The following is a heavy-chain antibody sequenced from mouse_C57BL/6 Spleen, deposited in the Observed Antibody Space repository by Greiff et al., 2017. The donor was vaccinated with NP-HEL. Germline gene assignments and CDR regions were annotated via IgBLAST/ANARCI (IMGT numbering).Heavy chain of an antibody. Sequence: QVQLQQPGAELVRPGTSVKLSCKASGYTFTSYWMHWVKQRPGQGLEWIGVIDPSDSYTNYNQKFKGKATLTVDTSSSTAYMQLSSLTSEDSAVYYRARSGPVAMDYWGQGTSVTVSS. CDR3: ARSGPVAMDY. V-gene: IGHV1-59*01. CDR2: IDPSDSYT. CDR1: GYTFTSYW. J-gene: IGHJ4*01. D-gene: IGHD3-1*01.